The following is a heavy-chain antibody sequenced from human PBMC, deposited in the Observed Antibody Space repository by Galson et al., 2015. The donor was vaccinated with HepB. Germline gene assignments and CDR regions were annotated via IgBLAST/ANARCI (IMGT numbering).Heavy chain of an antibody. Sequence: SLRLSCAASGFTFSNYGMHWVRQAPGKGLEWVAYIRYDGSIKYYGDSVKGRFTISRDNSKNTLYLQMNSLRAEDTAVYYCAKDRSGYSSSWDGWGYYYYGMDVWGQGTTVTVSS. CDR1: GFTFSNYG. J-gene: IGHJ6*02. CDR2: IRYDGSIK. D-gene: IGHD6-13*01. CDR3: AKDRSGYSSSWDGWGYYYYGMDV. V-gene: IGHV3-30*02.